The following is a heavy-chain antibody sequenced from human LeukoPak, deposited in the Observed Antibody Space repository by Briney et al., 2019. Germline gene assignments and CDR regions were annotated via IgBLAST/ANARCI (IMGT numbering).Heavy chain of an antibody. D-gene: IGHD1-26*01. Sequence: SQTLSLTCTVSGGSISSGDYYWSWIRQPPRKGLEWIGEIYHSRSTNYNPSLKSRVTILIDKSKNQFSLNLNSMTAADTAVYYCARGQRIYSYKYYGLDVWGQGTTVTVSS. CDR1: GGSISSGDYY. J-gene: IGHJ6*02. CDR3: ARGQRIYSYKYYGLDV. V-gene: IGHV4-30-2*01. CDR2: IYHSRST.